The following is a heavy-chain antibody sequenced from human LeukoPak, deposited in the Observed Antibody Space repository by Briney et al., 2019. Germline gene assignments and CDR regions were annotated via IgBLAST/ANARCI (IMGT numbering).Heavy chain of an antibody. D-gene: IGHD6-19*01. CDR1: GYTFTSYD. CDR2: MNPNSGNT. CDR3: ARGSSGWYYYYYYMDV. Sequence: ASVKVCCKASGYTFTSYDINWVRQAPGQGLEWMGWMNPNSGNTGYAQKFQGRVTMTRNTSISTAYMELSSLRSEDTAVYYCARGSSGWYYYYYYMDVWGKGTTVTISS. V-gene: IGHV1-8*01. J-gene: IGHJ6*03.